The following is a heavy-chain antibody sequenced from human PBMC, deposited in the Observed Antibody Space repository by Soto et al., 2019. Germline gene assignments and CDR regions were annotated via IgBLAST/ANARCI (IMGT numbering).Heavy chain of an antibody. D-gene: IGHD1-26*01. Sequence: PSETLSLTCTVSGGSVSSGSYYCSWIRQPPGKGLEWIGYIYYSVSTNYNPSLKSRVTISVDTSKNQFSLKLSSVTAADTAVYYCARSGSYYGGYFDYLGQGTLVTVSS. J-gene: IGHJ4*02. V-gene: IGHV4-61*01. CDR3: ARSGSYYGGYFDY. CDR2: IYYSVST. CDR1: GGSVSSGSYY.